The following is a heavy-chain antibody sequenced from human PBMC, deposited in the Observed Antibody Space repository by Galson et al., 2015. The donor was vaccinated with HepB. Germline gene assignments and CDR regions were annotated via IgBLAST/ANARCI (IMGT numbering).Heavy chain of an antibody. D-gene: IGHD5/OR15-5a*01. CDR2: IYPGDSDT. V-gene: IGHV5-51*01. CDR3: ARHLAEVSGASLDY. J-gene: IGHJ4*02. CDR1: GYSFTNYW. Sequence: QSGAEVKKPGESLRISCKASGYSFTNYWIGWVRQMPGKGLEWMGIIYPGDSDTRYSPSFQGQVTISADNSITTAYRQWRSLKASDGALYFCARHLAEVSGASLDYWGQGTLVTVSS.